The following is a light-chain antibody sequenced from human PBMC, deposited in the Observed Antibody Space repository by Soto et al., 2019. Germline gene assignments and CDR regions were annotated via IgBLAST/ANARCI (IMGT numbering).Light chain of an antibody. J-gene: IGKJ5*01. CDR1: QSISSY. V-gene: IGKV1-39*01. CDR3: QQSYSLPF. Sequence: DIQMTQSPSSLYASVGDRVTITCRASQSISSYLNWYQQKPGKAPKLLIYAASSLQSGVPSRFSGSGSGTDFTLTISSLQPEDFATYYCQQSYSLPFFGQGTRLEIK. CDR2: AAS.